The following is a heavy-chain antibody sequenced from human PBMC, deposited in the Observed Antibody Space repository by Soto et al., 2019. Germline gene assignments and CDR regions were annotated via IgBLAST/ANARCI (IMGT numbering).Heavy chain of an antibody. CDR2: INEDGSEK. J-gene: IGHJ4*02. CDR1: GFRFSLFW. CDR3: ARTGWPQSSYYFDY. D-gene: IGHD3-16*01. Sequence: GGALRLSCAASGFRFSLFWMSWVRQTPGKGLEWVANINEDGSEKFFADSVKGRFTISRDNAKNSLSLQMNSLTADDTAVYYCARTGWPQSSYYFDYWGQGALVTVSS. V-gene: IGHV3-7*03.